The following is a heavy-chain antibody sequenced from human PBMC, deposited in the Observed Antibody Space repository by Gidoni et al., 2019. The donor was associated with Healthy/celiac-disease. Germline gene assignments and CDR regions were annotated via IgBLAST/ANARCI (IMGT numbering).Heavy chain of an antibody. CDR1: GGSISSYY. CDR3: ARSREVGATGFYYYYYGMDV. CDR2: IYYSGST. D-gene: IGHD1-26*01. Sequence: QVQLQESGPGLVKPSETLSLTCTVSGGSISSYYWSWIRQPPGKGLEWIGYIYYSGSTNYNPPLKSRVTISVDTSKNQFSLKLSSVTAADTAVYYCARSREVGATGFYYYYYGMDVWGQGTTVTVSS. J-gene: IGHJ6*02. V-gene: IGHV4-59*01.